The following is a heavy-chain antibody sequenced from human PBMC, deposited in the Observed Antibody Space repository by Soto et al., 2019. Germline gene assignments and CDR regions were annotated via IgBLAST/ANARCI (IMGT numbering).Heavy chain of an antibody. CDR3: AREGGRRGVDDAFDI. CDR2: ISSSSSYI. D-gene: IGHD2-15*01. CDR1: GFTFSSYS. J-gene: IGHJ3*02. Sequence: EVQLVESGGGLVKPGGSLRLSCAASGFTFSSYSMNWVRQAPGKGLEWVSSISSSSSYIYYADSVKGRFTISRDNAKNSDYQQMSSLSAEDTGVYYCAREGGRRGVDDAFDIWGQGTMVTVSS. V-gene: IGHV3-21*01.